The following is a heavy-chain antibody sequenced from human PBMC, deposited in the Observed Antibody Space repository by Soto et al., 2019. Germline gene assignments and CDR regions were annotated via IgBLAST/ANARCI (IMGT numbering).Heavy chain of an antibody. CDR2: ISGSGGST. CDR1: GFTFSSYA. Sequence: GGSLSLSCAASGFTFSSYAMSWVRQAPGKGLEWVSAISGSGGSTYYADSVKGRFTISRDNSKNTLYLQMNSLRAEDTAVYYCAKDWRRYDSSGYFPTDYWGQGTLVTVSS. CDR3: AKDWRRYDSSGYFPTDY. D-gene: IGHD3-22*01. V-gene: IGHV3-23*01. J-gene: IGHJ4*02.